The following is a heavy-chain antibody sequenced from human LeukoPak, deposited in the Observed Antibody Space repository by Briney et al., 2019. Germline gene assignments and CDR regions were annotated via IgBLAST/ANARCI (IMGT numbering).Heavy chain of an antibody. D-gene: IGHD2-2*01. CDR2: MYHSGIT. V-gene: IGHV4-4*02. Sequence: PSETLSLTCAVSGGSISNDKWWSWVRQSPVRGLGWIGEMYHSGITNHKPALKRPVTISVDKSNNQYSLNLISVTAPDTAMYYSATSTSWYYYYWGQRNLCTVSS. J-gene: IGHJ4*02. CDR1: GGSISNDKW. CDR3: ATSTSWYYYY.